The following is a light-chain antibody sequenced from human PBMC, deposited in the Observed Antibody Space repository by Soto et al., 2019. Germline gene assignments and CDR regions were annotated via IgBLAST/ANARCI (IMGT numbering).Light chain of an antibody. CDR3: GTWDSSLSGYV. CDR1: TSNIVNNY. Sequence: QSVLTQPPSVSSAPGHKVTISCSGITSNIVNNYVSWFQQLPGTAPKLLIYENDKRPSGIPDRFSGSTSGTSATLGITGLQTGDEADYYCGTWDSSLSGYVFATGTKLTVL. V-gene: IGLV1-51*02. CDR2: END. J-gene: IGLJ1*01.